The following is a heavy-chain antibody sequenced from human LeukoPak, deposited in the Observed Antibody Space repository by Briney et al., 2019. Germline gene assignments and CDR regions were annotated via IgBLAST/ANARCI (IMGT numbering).Heavy chain of an antibody. CDR2: IYYSGST. V-gene: IGHV4-31*03. J-gene: IGHJ4*02. CDR1: GGSISSGGYY. CDR3: ARELRYSYGLFDY. D-gene: IGHD5-18*01. Sequence: PSETLSLTRTVSGGSISSGGYYWSWIRQPPGKGLEWIGYIYYSGSTYYNPSLKSRVTISVDTSKNQFSLKLSSVTAADTAVYYCARELRYSYGLFDYWGQGTLVTVSS.